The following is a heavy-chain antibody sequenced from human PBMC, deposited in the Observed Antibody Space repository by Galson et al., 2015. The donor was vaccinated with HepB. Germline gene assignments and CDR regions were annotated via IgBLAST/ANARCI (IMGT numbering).Heavy chain of an antibody. CDR2: ISAYNGNT. J-gene: IGHJ6*02. CDR3: ARESNYVPKDYGMDV. V-gene: IGHV1-18*01. CDR1: GYTFTSYG. D-gene: IGHD4-11*01. Sequence: SCKASGYTFTSYGISWVRQAPGQGLEWMGWISAYNGNTNYAQKLQGRVTMTTDTSTSTAYMELRSLRSDDTAVYYCARESNYVPKDYGMDVWGQGTTVTASS.